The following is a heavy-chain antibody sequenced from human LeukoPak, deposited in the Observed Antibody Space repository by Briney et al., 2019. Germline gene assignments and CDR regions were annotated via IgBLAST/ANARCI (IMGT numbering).Heavy chain of an antibody. CDR2: ISSSSSYI. D-gene: IGHD6-19*01. Sequence: GGSLRLSCAVSGFTFRSYDMGWVRQAPGKGLEWVSSISSSSSYIYYADSVKGRFTISRDNAKNSLYLQMNSLRAEDTAVYYCAGGHIAVAGTGAFDIWGQGTMVTVSS. J-gene: IGHJ3*02. V-gene: IGHV3-21*01. CDR1: GFTFRSYD. CDR3: AGGHIAVAGTGAFDI.